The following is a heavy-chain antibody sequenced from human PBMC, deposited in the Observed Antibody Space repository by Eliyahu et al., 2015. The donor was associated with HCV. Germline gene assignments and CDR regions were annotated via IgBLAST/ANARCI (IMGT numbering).Heavy chain of an antibody. Sequence: EVQVVESGGDLVRPGESLTLSCGASGFRFTYAWLSWVRQAPGKGLECVARIRSVTSGETRDYAAPVKGRFIISRDDSRNMAYLQMNSLKVEDTGMYYCVADDPDHDDYPFDYWGQGALVTVSS. CDR1: GFRFTYAW. J-gene: IGHJ4*02. V-gene: IGHV3-15*01. CDR3: VADDPDHDDYPFDY. CDR2: IRSVTSGETR. D-gene: IGHD4-17*01.